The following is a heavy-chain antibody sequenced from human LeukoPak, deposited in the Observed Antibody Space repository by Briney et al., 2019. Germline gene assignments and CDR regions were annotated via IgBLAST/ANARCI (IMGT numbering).Heavy chain of an antibody. V-gene: IGHV1-8*01. D-gene: IGHD3-22*01. Sequence: VASVKVSCKASGYTFTSYDIDWVRQATGQGLEWMGWMNPNSGNTGYAQKFQGRVTMTRNTSISTAYMELSSLRSEDTAVYYRARGHYYDSSGSYAFDIWGQGTMVTVSS. CDR1: GYTFTSYD. J-gene: IGHJ3*02. CDR2: MNPNSGNT. CDR3: ARGHYYDSSGSYAFDI.